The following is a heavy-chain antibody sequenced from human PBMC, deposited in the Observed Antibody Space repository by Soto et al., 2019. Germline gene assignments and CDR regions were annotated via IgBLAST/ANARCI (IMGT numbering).Heavy chain of an antibody. CDR3: TTDSYITSIIVRFDY. CDR2: VKSKNDGGTT. CDR1: GFTFSNAW. Sequence: GGSLRLSCAASGFTFSNAWINWVRQAPGKGLEWVGRVKSKNDGGTTDFAAPVKGRFAISRDDSKNMVYLEMNSLQTEDTAIYYCTTDSYITSIIVRFDYWGHGTLVTVYS. V-gene: IGHV3-15*07. D-gene: IGHD3-22*01. J-gene: IGHJ4*01.